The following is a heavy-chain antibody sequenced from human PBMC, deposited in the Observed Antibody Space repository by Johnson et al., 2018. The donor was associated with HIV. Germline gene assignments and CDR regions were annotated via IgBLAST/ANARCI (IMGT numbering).Heavy chain of an antibody. Sequence: QVQLVESGGGLVKPGGSLRLSCAASGFIFSDYYMSWIRQAPGKGLEWVAHISSSGSNRDYSDSVKGRFTISRDNAKNSLYLQMNSLRAEDTAVYYCVRVSLGYSYGYDAFDIWGQCTMVTVSS. CDR1: GFIFSDYY. V-gene: IGHV3-11*01. D-gene: IGHD5-18*01. J-gene: IGHJ3*02. CDR2: ISSSGSNR. CDR3: VRVSLGYSYGYDAFDI.